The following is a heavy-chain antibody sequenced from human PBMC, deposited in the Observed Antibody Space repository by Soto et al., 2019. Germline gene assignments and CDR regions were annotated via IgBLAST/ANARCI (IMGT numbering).Heavy chain of an antibody. V-gene: IGHV4-59*01. CDR2: VYYSGST. CDR1: GASISSYY. D-gene: IGHD1-1*01. CDR3: ARDTTPSL. J-gene: IGHJ4*02. Sequence: QVQLQESGPGLVKPSETLSLTCTVSGASISSYYWSWIRQPPGKGLEWIGYVYYSGSTNYNPSLKSRVTISVDTSKNQFSLKLSSVTAADTAMYHCARDTTPSLWGQGTLVTVSS.